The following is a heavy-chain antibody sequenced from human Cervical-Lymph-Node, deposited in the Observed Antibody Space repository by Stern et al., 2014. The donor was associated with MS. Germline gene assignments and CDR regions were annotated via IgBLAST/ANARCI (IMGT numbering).Heavy chain of an antibody. CDR2: VLPIVGLE. V-gene: IGHV1-69*09. J-gene: IGHJ5*02. CDR1: GGTFNSNS. Sequence: QVQLVQSGAEVKKPGSSVTVSCKASGGTFNSNSVSWVRQAPGQGLEWMGRVLPIVGLENYAQKLQGRVTISADKSMSTVYMELNSLTSEDTAMYYCARDEGDLWGQGTQVTVSS. CDR3: ARDEGDL.